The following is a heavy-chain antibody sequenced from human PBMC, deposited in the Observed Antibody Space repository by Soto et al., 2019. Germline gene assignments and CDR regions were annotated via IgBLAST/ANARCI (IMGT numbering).Heavy chain of an antibody. V-gene: IGHV3-11*03. J-gene: IGHJ4*02. CDR3: ASAGYYYGSGSYRPRDDY. CDR2: ISSSSSYT. D-gene: IGHD3-10*01. CDR1: GFTFSDYY. Sequence: PGGSLRLSCAASGFTFSDYYMSWIRQAPGKGLEWVSYISSSSSYTNYADSVKGRFTISRDNAKNSLYLQMNSLRAEDTAVYYCASAGYYYGSGSYRPRDDYWGQGTLVTVSS.